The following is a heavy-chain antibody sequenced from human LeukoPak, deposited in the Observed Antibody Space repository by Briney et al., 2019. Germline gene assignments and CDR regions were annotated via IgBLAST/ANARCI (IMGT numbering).Heavy chain of an antibody. CDR1: GFTFSTYA. CDR2: ITGSGDGT. V-gene: IGHV3-23*01. Sequence: GGSLRLSCAASGFTFSTYAMTWVRQAPGKGLEWVSSITGSGDGTSAADSVKGRFTISRDNSKNTLYLQMNSLRVEDTAVYYCAKAGLVRGGALDSWGQGTLVTVSS. CDR3: AKAGLVRGGALDS. J-gene: IGHJ4*02. D-gene: IGHD4/OR15-4a*01.